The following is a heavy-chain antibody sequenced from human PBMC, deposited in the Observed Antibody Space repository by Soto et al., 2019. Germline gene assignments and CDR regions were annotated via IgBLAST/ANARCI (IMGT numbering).Heavy chain of an antibody. J-gene: IGHJ4*02. CDR3: TTYILQYPVY. CDR1: GFTFSTAG. D-gene: IGHD4-4*01. V-gene: IGHV3-15*07. Sequence: EVQLVESGGGLVKPGGSLRLSCAASGFTFSTAGMNWVRQAPGKGLECVGRITRNTDGGTTDYAAPVKVRFTISGDDSKNTLYLQMNSLNNEDTAVDYCTTYILQYPVYWCQGTLVTVSS. CDR2: ITRNTDGGTT.